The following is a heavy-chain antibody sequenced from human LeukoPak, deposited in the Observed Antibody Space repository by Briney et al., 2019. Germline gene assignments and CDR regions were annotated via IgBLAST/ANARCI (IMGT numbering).Heavy chain of an antibody. CDR1: GYTFTSYD. CDR3: AKFQANYYDSSGYGCFDY. Sequence: ASVKVSCKASGYTFTSYDINWVRQATGQGLEWMGWMNPNSGNTGYAQKFQGRVTMTRNTSISTAYMELSSLRSEDTAVYYCAKFQANYYDSSGYGCFDYWGQGVLVTVSS. D-gene: IGHD3-22*01. J-gene: IGHJ4*02. CDR2: MNPNSGNT. V-gene: IGHV1-8*01.